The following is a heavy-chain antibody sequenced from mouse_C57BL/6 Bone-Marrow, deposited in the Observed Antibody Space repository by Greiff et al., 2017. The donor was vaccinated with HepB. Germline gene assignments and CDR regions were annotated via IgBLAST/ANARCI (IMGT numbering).Heavy chain of an antibody. CDR1: GYAFTNYL. CDR2: INPGSGGT. D-gene: IGHD3-2*02. CDR3: ANDSSGYPFAY. V-gene: IGHV1-54*01. J-gene: IGHJ3*01. Sequence: VQLQQSGAELVRPGTSVKVSCKASGYAFTNYLIEWVKQRPGQGLEWIGVINPGSGGTNYNEKFKGKATLTADKSSSTAYMQLSSLTSEDSAVYFCANDSSGYPFAYWGQGTLVTVSA.